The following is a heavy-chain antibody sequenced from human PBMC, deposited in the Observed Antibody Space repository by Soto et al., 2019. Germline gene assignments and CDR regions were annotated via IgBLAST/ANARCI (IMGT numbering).Heavy chain of an antibody. CDR2: ISAYNGNT. CDR1: GYTFTNFG. CDR3: ASYREQLVLHGMDV. D-gene: IGHD6-13*01. J-gene: IGHJ6*02. Sequence: ASVKVSCKASGYTFTNFGISWVRQAPGQGLEWMGWISAYNGNTNYAQKFQGRVTMTTDTSTSTAYMELRSLRSDDTAVYYCASYREQLVLHGMDVWGQGTTVTVSS. V-gene: IGHV1-18*01.